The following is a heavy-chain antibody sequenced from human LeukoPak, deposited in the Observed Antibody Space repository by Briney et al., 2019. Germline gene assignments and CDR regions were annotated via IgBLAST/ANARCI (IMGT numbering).Heavy chain of an antibody. CDR3: AKVPWFGELSVYYFDY. Sequence: GGSLRLSCAASGFTFSRYAMSWVRQAPGKGLEWVSAISGSGGSTYYADSVKGRFTISRDNSKNTLYLQMNSLRAEDTAVYYCAKVPWFGELSVYYFDYWGQGTLVTVSS. CDR1: GFTFSRYA. D-gene: IGHD3-10*01. CDR2: ISGSGGST. J-gene: IGHJ4*02. V-gene: IGHV3-23*01.